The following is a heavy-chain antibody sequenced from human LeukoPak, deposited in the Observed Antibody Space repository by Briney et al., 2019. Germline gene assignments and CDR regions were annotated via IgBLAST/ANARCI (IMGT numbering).Heavy chain of an antibody. CDR3: ARDTAAAGTLDY. CDR2: ISYDGSNK. D-gene: IGHD6-13*01. V-gene: IGHV3-30*04. CDR1: GFTFSSYA. J-gene: IGHJ4*02. Sequence: AGGSLTLSCAASGFTFSSYAMHWVRQAPGKGLEWVAVISYDGSNKYYADSVKGRFTISRDNSKNTLYLQMNSLRAEDTSVYYCARDTAAAGTLDYWGQGTLVTVSS.